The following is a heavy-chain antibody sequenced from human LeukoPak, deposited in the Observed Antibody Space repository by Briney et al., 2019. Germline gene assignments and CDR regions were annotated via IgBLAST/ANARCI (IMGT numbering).Heavy chain of an antibody. CDR2: IIPILGIA. J-gene: IGHJ5*02. CDR3: ARGISQLDWFDP. Sequence: SVKVSCKASGGTFSSYAISWVRQAPGQGLEWMGRIIPILGIANYAQKFQGRVTITADKSTSTAYMELSSLRSEDTAVYYCARGISQLDWFDPWGQGTLVTVSS. CDR1: GGTFSSYA. V-gene: IGHV1-69*04. D-gene: IGHD6-6*01.